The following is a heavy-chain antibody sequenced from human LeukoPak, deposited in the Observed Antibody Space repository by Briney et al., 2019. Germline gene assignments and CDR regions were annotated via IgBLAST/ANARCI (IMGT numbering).Heavy chain of an antibody. CDR1: GGSISSSNW. CDR3: ARVNYGSGYNWFDP. D-gene: IGHD3-10*01. CDR2: IYHSGST. J-gene: IGHJ5*02. Sequence: SETLSLTCAVSGGSISSSNWWSWVRQPPGKGLEWIGEIYHSGSTNYNPSLKSRVTISVDTSKNQFSLKLSSVTAADTAVYYCARVNYGSGYNWFDPWGQGTLVTVSS. V-gene: IGHV4-4*02.